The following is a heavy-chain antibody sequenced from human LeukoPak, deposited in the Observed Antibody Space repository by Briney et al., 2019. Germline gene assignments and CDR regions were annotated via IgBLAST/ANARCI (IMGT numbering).Heavy chain of an antibody. CDR2: IYYSGST. V-gene: IGHV4-59*01. J-gene: IGHJ6*02. D-gene: IGHD5-18*01. CDR3: ARVTKPFHHYYGMDV. CDR1: GGSISSYY. Sequence: SETLSLTCTVSGGSISSYYWIWIRQPPGKGLEWIGYIYYSGSTNYNPSLKSRVTISVDTSKNQFSLKLSSVTAADTAVYYCARVTKPFHHYYGMDVWGQGTTVTVSS.